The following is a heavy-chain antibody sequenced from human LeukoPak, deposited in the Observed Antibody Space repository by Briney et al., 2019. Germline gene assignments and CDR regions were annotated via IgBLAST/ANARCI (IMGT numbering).Heavy chain of an antibody. CDR3: AALHTGTFVDY. CDR2: IRYDGITK. CDR1: GFSFSGYG. D-gene: IGHD4-17*01. Sequence: GGSLRLSCTASGFSFSGYGMHWVRQVPGKGLEWVAFIRYDGITKFYIDSVKGRFAISRDNSKNTLSLQMNSLRTKDTAVYYCAALHTGTFVDYWGQGTLVTVSS. V-gene: IGHV3-30*02. J-gene: IGHJ4*02.